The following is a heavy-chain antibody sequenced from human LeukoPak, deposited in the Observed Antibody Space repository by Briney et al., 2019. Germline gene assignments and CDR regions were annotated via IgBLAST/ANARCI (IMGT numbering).Heavy chain of an antibody. Sequence: GGSLRLPCAASGFTFSTFPFNWVRQAPGKGLEWVSYISNSGSTIYYADSVKGRFTISRDNAKNSLYLQMNSLRDDDTAVYYCVRSDWDYWGQGTLVTVSS. CDR3: VRSDWDY. D-gene: IGHD3-9*01. CDR1: GFTFSTFP. V-gene: IGHV3-48*02. J-gene: IGHJ4*02. CDR2: ISNSGSTI.